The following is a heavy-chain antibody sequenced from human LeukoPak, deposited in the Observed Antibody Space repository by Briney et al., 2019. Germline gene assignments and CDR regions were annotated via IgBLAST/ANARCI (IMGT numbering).Heavy chain of an antibody. CDR3: ARDLGFVTMVRGVKENWFDP. V-gene: IGHV4-59*01. Sequence: SETLSLTCTVSGGSISSYYWSWIRQPPGKGLEWIGYIYYSGSTNYNPSLKSRVTISVDTSKNQFSLKLSSVTAADTAVYYCARDLGFVTMVRGVKENWFDPWGQGTLVTVSS. CDR1: GGSISSYY. J-gene: IGHJ5*02. CDR2: IYYSGST. D-gene: IGHD3-10*01.